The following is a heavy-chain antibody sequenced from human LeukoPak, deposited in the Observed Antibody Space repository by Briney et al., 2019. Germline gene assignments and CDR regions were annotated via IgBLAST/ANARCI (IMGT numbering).Heavy chain of an antibody. CDR1: GFTFDDYA. CDR3: SRAQGPSYFGSGNNWFDT. CDR2: ISWNSGSI. D-gene: IGHD3-10*01. V-gene: IGHV3-9*01. Sequence: PGRSLRLSCAASGFTFDDYAMHWVRQAPGKGLEWVSGISWNSGSIGYADSVKGRFTISRDDSKSIAYLQMNSLKTEDTAVYYCSRAQGPSYFGSGNNWFDTWGQGTLVTVSS. J-gene: IGHJ5*02.